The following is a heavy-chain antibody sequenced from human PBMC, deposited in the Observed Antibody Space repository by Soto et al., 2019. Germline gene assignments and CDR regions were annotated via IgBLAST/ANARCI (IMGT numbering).Heavy chain of an antibody. CDR1: RFTCSSYA. CDR3: ARASSSSRYYYYFYGMAV. CDR2: ISYDGSNK. J-gene: IGHJ6*02. Sequence: GGSLRLSCAASRFTCSSYAMHWVRQAPGKGLEWVAVISYDGSNKYYADSVKGRFTISRDNSKNTLYLQMNSLRAEDTAVYYCARASSSSRYYYYFYGMAVFVQGTMVTVA. D-gene: IGHD6-13*01. V-gene: IGHV3-30-3*01.